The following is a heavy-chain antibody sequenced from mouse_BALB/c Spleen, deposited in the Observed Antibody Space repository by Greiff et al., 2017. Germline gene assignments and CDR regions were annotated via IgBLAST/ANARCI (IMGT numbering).Heavy chain of an antibody. Sequence: VKLQESGAELVRPGSSVKISCKASGYAFSSYWMNWVKQRPGQGLEWIGQIYPGDGDTNYNGKFKGKATLTADKSSSTAYMQLSSLTSEDSAVYFCARGNYEAMDYWGQGTSVTVSS. CDR3: ARGNYEAMDY. CDR1: GYAFSSYW. J-gene: IGHJ4*01. D-gene: IGHD2-1*01. V-gene: IGHV1-80*01. CDR2: IYPGDGDT.